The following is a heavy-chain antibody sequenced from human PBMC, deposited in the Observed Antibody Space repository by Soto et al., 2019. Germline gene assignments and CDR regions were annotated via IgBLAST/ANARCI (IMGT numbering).Heavy chain of an antibody. Sequence: QVQLQQWGAGLLKPSETLSLTCAVYGGSFSGYYWSWIRQPPGKGLEWIGEINHSGSTNYNPSLKSRVTISVGTSKNQFSLKLSSVTAAGTAVYYCARTLRYYYDSSGYFYWGQGTLVTVSS. D-gene: IGHD3-22*01. V-gene: IGHV4-34*01. CDR1: GGSFSGYY. CDR3: ARTLRYYYDSSGYFY. J-gene: IGHJ4*02. CDR2: INHSGST.